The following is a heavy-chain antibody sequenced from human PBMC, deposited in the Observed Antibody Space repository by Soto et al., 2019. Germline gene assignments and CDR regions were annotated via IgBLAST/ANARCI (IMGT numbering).Heavy chain of an antibody. V-gene: IGHV1-2*04. CDR1: WCTFTGYY. CDR2: INPNSGGT. CDR3: ARGVPTMVRGVSSTWFDP. J-gene: IGHJ5*02. Sequence: PSGKVSCKAAWCTFTGYYMHWVRQAPGQGLEWMGWINPNSGGTNYAQKFQGWVTMTRDTSISTAYMELSRLRSDDTAVYYCARGVPTMVRGVSSTWFDPWGQGTLVTVSS. D-gene: IGHD3-10*01.